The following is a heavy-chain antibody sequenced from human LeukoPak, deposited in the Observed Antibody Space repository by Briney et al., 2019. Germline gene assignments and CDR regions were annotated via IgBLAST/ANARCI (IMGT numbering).Heavy chain of an antibody. V-gene: IGHV1-18*01. CDR1: GYTFTSYG. D-gene: IGHD3-22*01. CDR3: ARLVASGYYPYYYYYMDV. J-gene: IGHJ6*03. CDR2: ISAYNGNT. Sequence: ASVKVSCKASGYTFTSYGISWARQAPGQGLEWMGWISAYNGNTNYAQKLQGRVTMTTDTSTSTAYMELRSLRSDDTAVYYCARLVASGYYPYYYYYMDVWGKGTTVTISS.